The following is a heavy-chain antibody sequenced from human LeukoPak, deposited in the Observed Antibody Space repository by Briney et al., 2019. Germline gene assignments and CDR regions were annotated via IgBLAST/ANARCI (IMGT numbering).Heavy chain of an antibody. CDR2: ISSSSSTI. J-gene: IGHJ3*02. V-gene: IGHV3-48*01. CDR3: VRAQVAYDGFDI. D-gene: IGHD5-12*01. CDR1: GFTFSSYS. Sequence: GGSLRLSCAASGFTFSSYSMNWVRQAPGKGLEWVSYISSSSSTIYYADSVKGRFTISRDNSKNTMYVQMSSLRAEDTAVYYCVRAQVAYDGFDIWGQGTVVTVSS.